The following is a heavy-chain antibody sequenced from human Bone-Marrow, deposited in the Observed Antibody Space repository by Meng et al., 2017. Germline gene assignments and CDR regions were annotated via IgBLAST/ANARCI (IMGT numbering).Heavy chain of an antibody. D-gene: IGHD2-21*02. CDR3: ARVAYRWGGDCSYFDY. CDR1: GGSFSGYY. Sequence: QAQLQQWGAGLLKPSETLSRTCAVYGGSFSGYYWSWIRQPPGKGLEWIGEINHSGSTNYNPSLKSRVTISVDTSKNQFSLKLSSVTAADTAVYYCARVAYRWGGDCSYFDYWGQGTLVTVSS. CDR2: INHSGST. J-gene: IGHJ4*02. V-gene: IGHV4-34*01.